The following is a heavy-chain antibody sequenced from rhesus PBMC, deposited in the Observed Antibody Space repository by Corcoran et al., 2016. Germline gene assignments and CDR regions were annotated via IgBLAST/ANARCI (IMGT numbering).Heavy chain of an antibody. D-gene: IGHD6-31*01. J-gene: IGHJ4*01. V-gene: IGHV1-111*02. Sequence: EVQLVQSGAEVKKPGASVKISCKASGYTFTDYYLHWVRQAPGKGLEWMERVTPEDGEAIHAQKFQDRVTITADTSTDTAYMELSSLRSEDTAVYYCATALGAAAAFDYWGQGVLVTVSS. CDR3: ATALGAAAAFDY. CDR1: GYTFTDYY. CDR2: VTPEDGEA.